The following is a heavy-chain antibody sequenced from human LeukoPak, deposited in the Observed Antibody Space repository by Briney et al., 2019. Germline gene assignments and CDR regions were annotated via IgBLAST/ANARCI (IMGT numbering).Heavy chain of an antibody. J-gene: IGHJ6*02. CDR3: ARDLACSGGSCSYYYYHGMDV. Sequence: GGSLRLSCAASGFTFSSYWMSWVRQAPGKGLEWVANIKQDGSEKYYVDSVKGRFTISRDNAKNSLYLQMNSLRAEDTAVYYCARDLACSGGSCSYYYYHGMDVWGQGTTVTVSS. D-gene: IGHD2-15*01. CDR1: GFTFSSYW. V-gene: IGHV3-7*01. CDR2: IKQDGSEK.